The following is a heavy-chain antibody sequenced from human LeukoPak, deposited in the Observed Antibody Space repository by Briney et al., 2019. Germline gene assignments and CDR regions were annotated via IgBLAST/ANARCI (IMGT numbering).Heavy chain of an antibody. Sequence: GASVKVSCKASGYTFTGYYMHWVRQAPGQGLEWMGWINPNSGGTNYAQKFQGRVTMTRDTSISTAYMELSRLRSDDTAVYYCARAGRPTYLTYCSGGSCYSDNWFDPWGQGTLVTVSS. D-gene: IGHD2-15*01. J-gene: IGHJ5*02. CDR1: GYTFTGYY. CDR3: ARAGRPTYLTYCSGGSCYSDNWFDP. CDR2: INPNSGGT. V-gene: IGHV1-2*02.